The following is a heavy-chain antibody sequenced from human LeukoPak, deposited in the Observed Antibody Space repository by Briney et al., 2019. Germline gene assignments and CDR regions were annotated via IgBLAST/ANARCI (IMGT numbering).Heavy chain of an antibody. D-gene: IGHD3-22*01. Sequence: TGGFLRLSCAASGFTFSSYAMSWVRQATGKGLEWVSAIIGSGGSTYYADSVKGRFTISRDNSKNTLYLQLNSLRAEDTAVYYCAKDEGGYYDSSGYYYSEYFQYWGQGTLVTVAS. V-gene: IGHV3-23*01. J-gene: IGHJ1*01. CDR3: AKDEGGYYDSSGYYYSEYFQY. CDR1: GFTFSSYA. CDR2: IIGSGGST.